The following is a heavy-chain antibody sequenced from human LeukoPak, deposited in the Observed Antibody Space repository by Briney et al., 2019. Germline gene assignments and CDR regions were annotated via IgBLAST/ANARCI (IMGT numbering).Heavy chain of an antibody. Sequence: ASVKVSCKASGYTFISYDINWVRQATGQGLEWMGWMNPNSGNTGYAQKFQGRVTMTRNTSISTAYMELSSLRSEDTAVYYCARGSIFWPTADRWFDPWGQGTLVTASS. J-gene: IGHJ5*02. CDR1: GYTFISYD. D-gene: IGHD3-9*01. CDR3: ARGSIFWPTADRWFDP. V-gene: IGHV1-8*01. CDR2: MNPNSGNT.